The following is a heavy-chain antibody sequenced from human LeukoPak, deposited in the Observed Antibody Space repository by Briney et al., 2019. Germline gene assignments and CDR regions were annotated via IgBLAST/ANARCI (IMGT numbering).Heavy chain of an antibody. J-gene: IGHJ5*02. CDR1: GYTFTGYY. D-gene: IGHD3-16*01. CDR2: INPNSGGT. CDR3: ARARRNYGNYNWFDP. Sequence: ASVKVSCEASGYTFTGYYMHWVRQAPGQGLEWMGWINPNSGGTNYAQKFQGRVTMTRDTSISTAYMELSRLRSDDTAVYYCARARRNYGNYNWFDPWGQGTLVTVSS. V-gene: IGHV1-2*02.